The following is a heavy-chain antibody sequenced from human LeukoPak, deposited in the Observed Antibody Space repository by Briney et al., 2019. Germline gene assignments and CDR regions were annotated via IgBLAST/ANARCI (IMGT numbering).Heavy chain of an antibody. CDR1: GFTFSDYG. Sequence: GSLRLSCAASGFTFSDYGMNWVRQPPGKGLEWIGEINNSGSTNYNPSLKSRVTISVDTSKNQFSLKLSSVTAADTAVYYCARGRRRGYDYVWGSSAPLDYWGQGTLVTVSS. CDR2: INNSGST. J-gene: IGHJ4*02. CDR3: ARGRRRGYDYVWGSSAPLDY. D-gene: IGHD3-16*01. V-gene: IGHV4-34*01.